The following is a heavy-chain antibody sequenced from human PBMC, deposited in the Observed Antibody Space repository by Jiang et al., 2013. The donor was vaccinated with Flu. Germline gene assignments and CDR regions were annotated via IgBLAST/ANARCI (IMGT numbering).Heavy chain of an antibody. J-gene: IGHJ2*01. V-gene: IGHV4-59*01. D-gene: IGHD2-21*02. Sequence: KPSETLSVTCTVSGGSITSYYWTWIRQPPGKGLEWIGYMYYSGNTNSNPSLKSRVTISSDTSKNQFSLKLSSVTAADTAVYYCARSYCGGDCRRVMNPPWYFDLWGRGALVTVAS. CDR1: GGSITSYY. CDR2: MYYSGNT. CDR3: ARSYCGGDCRRVMNPPWYFDL.